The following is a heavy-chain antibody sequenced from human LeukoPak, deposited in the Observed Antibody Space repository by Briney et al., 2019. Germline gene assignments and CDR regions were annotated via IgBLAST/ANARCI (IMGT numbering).Heavy chain of an antibody. CDR2: ISWNSGSI. V-gene: IGHV3-9*01. CDR1: GFTFDDYA. CDR3: AKAYSSSWLSDSYYFDY. D-gene: IGHD6-13*01. Sequence: GGSLRLSCAASGFTFDDYAMPWVRQAPGKGLEWVSGISWNSGSIGYADSVKGRFTISRDNAKNSLYLQMNSLRAEDTALYYCAKAYSSSWLSDSYYFDYWGQGTLVTVSS. J-gene: IGHJ4*02.